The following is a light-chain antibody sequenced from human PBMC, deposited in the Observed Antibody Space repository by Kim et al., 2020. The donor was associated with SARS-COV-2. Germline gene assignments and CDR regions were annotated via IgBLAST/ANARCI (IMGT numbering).Light chain of an antibody. CDR3: QQSYITPFT. J-gene: IGKJ3*01. Sequence: DIQMTQSPSSLSASVGDRVTITCRTTQSISSHLNWYQQKLGRAPKLLISAASTLQGGVPSRFSGSGSETDFTLTISSLQPEDFATYVCQQSYITPFTFGPGTKVDIK. CDR1: QSISSH. CDR2: AAS. V-gene: IGKV1-39*01.